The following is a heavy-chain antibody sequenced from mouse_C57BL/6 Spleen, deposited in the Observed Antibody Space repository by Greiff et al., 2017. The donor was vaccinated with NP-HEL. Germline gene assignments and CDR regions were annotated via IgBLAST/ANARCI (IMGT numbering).Heavy chain of an antibody. D-gene: IGHD1-1*01. V-gene: IGHV1-69*01. CDR2: IDPSDSYT. CDR3: ARGGTTVVDAWFAY. CDR1: GYTFTSYW. Sequence: VQLQQSGAELVMPGASVKLSCKASGYTFTSYWMHWVKQRPGQGLEWIGEIDPSDSYTNYNQKFKGKSTLTVDKSSSTAYMQLSSLTSEDSAVYYCARGGTTVVDAWFAYWGQGTLVTVSA. J-gene: IGHJ3*01.